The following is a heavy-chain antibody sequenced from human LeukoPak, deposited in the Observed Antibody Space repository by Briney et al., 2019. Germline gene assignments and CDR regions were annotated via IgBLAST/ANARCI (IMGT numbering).Heavy chain of an antibody. V-gene: IGHV3-9*01. CDR2: ISWNSGSI. Sequence: GGSLRLSCAASGFTFDDYAMHWVRQAPGKGLEWVSGISWNSGSIGYADSVKGRFTISRDNAKNSLYLQMNSRRAEDTALYYCAKGGYSYAYGMDVWGQGTTVTVSS. CDR3: AKGGYSYAYGMDV. D-gene: IGHD5-18*01. J-gene: IGHJ6*02. CDR1: GFTFDDYA.